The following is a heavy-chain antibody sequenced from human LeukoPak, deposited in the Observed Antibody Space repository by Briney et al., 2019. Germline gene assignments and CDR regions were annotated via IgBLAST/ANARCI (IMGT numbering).Heavy chain of an antibody. V-gene: IGHV4-39*07. CDR3: ARESYQLVFGNAFDI. CDR2: IYYSGST. D-gene: IGHD2-2*01. CDR1: GGSISSSSYY. Sequence: KTSETLSLTCTVSGGSISSSSYYWGWIRQPPGKGLEWIGSIYYSGSTYYNPSLKSRVTISVDTSKNQFSLKLSSVTAADTAVYYCARESYQLVFGNAFDIWGQGTMVTVSS. J-gene: IGHJ3*02.